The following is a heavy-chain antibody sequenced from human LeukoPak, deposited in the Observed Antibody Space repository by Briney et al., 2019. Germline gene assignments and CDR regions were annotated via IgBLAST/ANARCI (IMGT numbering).Heavy chain of an antibody. D-gene: IGHD2-15*01. Sequence: SETLSLTCTVSGGSISSSSYYWGWLRQPPGKGLEWIGSIYYSGSTYYNPSLKSRVTISVDTSKNQFSLKLSSVTAADTAVYYCARELLSCSGSSCQSGDYWGQGTLVTVSS. J-gene: IGHJ4*02. V-gene: IGHV4-39*07. CDR3: ARELLSCSGSSCQSGDY. CDR1: GGSISSSSYY. CDR2: IYYSGST.